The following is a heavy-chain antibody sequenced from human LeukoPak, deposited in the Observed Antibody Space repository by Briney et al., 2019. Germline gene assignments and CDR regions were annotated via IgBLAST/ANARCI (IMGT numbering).Heavy chain of an antibody. CDR3: AKFPPGTTPAGDY. Sequence: ASVKVSCKASGGTFISYTISRVRQAPGQGLEWMGRIIPILGIANYAQKFQGRVTITADKSTSIAYMELSSLRSEDTAVYYCAKFPPGTTPAGDYWGQGTLVTVSS. J-gene: IGHJ4*02. CDR1: GGTFISYT. CDR2: IIPILGIA. V-gene: IGHV1-69*02. D-gene: IGHD1-1*01.